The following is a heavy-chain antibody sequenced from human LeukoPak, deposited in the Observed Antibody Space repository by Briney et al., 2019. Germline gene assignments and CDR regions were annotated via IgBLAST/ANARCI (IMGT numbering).Heavy chain of an antibody. D-gene: IGHD1-1*01. J-gene: IGHJ4*02. CDR1: GFTFSSYG. V-gene: IGHV3-30*18. Sequence: GGSLRLSCAASGFTFSSYGMHWVRQAPGEGLEWVAVISYDGSNKYYADSVKGRFTISRDNSKNTLYLQMNSLRPEDTAVYYCAKQNRQHFDYWGQGTLVTVSS. CDR3: AKQNRQHFDY. CDR2: ISYDGSNK.